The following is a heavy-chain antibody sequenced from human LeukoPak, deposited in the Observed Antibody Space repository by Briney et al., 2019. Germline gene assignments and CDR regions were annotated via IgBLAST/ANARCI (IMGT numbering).Heavy chain of an antibody. D-gene: IGHD3-3*01. CDR3: ARVSTYFGVVTDFDY. Sequence: ASVKVSCKASGYTFTSYDINWVRRATGQGLGWMGWMNPNSGNTGYAQKFQGRVTMTRNTSISTAYMELSSLRSEDTAVYYCARVSTYFGVVTDFDYWGQGTLVTVSS. CDR2: MNPNSGNT. J-gene: IGHJ4*02. CDR1: GYTFTSYD. V-gene: IGHV1-8*01.